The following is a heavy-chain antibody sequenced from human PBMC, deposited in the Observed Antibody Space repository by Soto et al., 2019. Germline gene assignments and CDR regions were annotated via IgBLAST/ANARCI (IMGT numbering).Heavy chain of an antibody. V-gene: IGHV1-2*02. CDR2: INPNSGGT. Sequence: GASVKVSCKAFGYTFTGYYMHWVRQAPGQGLEWMGWINPNSGGTNYAQKFQGRVTMTRDTSISTAYMELSRLRSDDTAVYYCAREGRYAPCRAYAYWGQGTLVTVSS. J-gene: IGHJ4*02. CDR3: AREGRYAPCRAYAY. CDR1: GYTFTGYY. D-gene: IGHD2-21*01.